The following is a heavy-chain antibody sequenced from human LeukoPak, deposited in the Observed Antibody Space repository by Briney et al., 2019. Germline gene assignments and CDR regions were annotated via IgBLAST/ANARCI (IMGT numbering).Heavy chain of an antibody. CDR2: INPSGGST. V-gene: IGHV1-46*01. CDR3: ATKESSYGLGWYFDL. D-gene: IGHD5-18*01. CDR1: GYTFTSYY. J-gene: IGHJ2*01. Sequence: GASVKVSCKASGYTFTSYYMHWVRQAPGQGLEWMGIINPSGGSTSYAQKFQGRVTMTRDMSTSTVYMELSSLRSEDTAMYYCATKESSYGLGWYFDLWGRGTLVTVSS.